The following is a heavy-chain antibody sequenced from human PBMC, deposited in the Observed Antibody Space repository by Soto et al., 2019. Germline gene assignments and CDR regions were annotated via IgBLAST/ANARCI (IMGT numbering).Heavy chain of an antibody. D-gene: IGHD2-2*01. CDR2: IIPILGIA. CDR1: GGTFSSYT. Sequence: QVQLVQSGAEVKKPGSSVKVSCKASGGTFSSYTFTWVRQAPGQGLEWMGRIIPILGIANYAQRFQGRVTITADTXXSXAXQELSSLTSEDTAVYYCARDPTRYCSTTTCYPYFQHWGQGTLVTVSS. V-gene: IGHV1-69*08. J-gene: IGHJ1*01. CDR3: ARDPTRYCSTTTCYPYFQH.